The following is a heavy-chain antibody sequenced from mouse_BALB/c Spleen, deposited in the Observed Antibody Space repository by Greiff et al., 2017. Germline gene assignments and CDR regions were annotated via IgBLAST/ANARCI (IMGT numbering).Heavy chain of an antibody. J-gene: IGHJ4*01. CDR3: ARDKYGNSYAMDY. CDR1: GFTFSSYG. V-gene: IGHV5-6-3*01. CDR2: INSNGGST. Sequence: EVQLQESGGGLVQPGGSLKLSCAASGFTFSSYGMSWVRQTPDKRLELVATINSNGGSTYYPDSVKGRFTISRDNAKNTLYLQMSSLKSEDTAMYYCARDKYGNSYAMDYWGQGTSVTVSS. D-gene: IGHD2-10*02.